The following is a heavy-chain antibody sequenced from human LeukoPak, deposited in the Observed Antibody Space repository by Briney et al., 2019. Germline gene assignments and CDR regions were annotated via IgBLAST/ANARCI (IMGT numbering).Heavy chain of an antibody. Sequence: SETLSLTCTVSGGSISSYYWSWIRQPPGKGLGWIGYIYYSGSTNYKPSLKSRVTISVDTSKNQFSLKLSSVTAADTAVYYCEVSYDIMITFGGGDAFDIWGQGTMVTVSS. CDR1: GGSISSYY. J-gene: IGHJ3*02. V-gene: IGHV4-59*12. D-gene: IGHD3-16*01. CDR2: IYYSGST. CDR3: EVSYDIMITFGGGDAFDI.